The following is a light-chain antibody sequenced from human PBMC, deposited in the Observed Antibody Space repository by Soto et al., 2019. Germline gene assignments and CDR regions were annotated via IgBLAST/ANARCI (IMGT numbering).Light chain of an antibody. CDR2: GAS. CDR1: QSVSSSY. J-gene: IGKJ4*01. Sequence: EIVLTQSPGTLSLSPGERATLSCRASQSVSSSYLAWYQQKPGQAPSLLIYGASSRATGIPDRFSGSGAGKDFTLTISRLEPEDFEVYYCQQYGSSLALTFGGGTKVEIK. V-gene: IGKV3-20*01. CDR3: QQYGSSLALT.